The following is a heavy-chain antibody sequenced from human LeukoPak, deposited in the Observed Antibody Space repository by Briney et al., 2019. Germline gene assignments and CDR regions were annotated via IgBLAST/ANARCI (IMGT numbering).Heavy chain of an antibody. J-gene: IGHJ3*02. V-gene: IGHV1-69*01. CDR2: IIPIFGTA. D-gene: IGHD1-26*01. Sequence: SVKVSCKASGGTFSSYAISWVRQAPGQGLERMGGIIPIFGTANYAQKFQGRVTITADESTSTAYMELSSLRSEDTAVYYCASRIVGATPAFGIWGQGTMVTVSS. CDR3: ASRIVGATPAFGI. CDR1: GGTFSSYA.